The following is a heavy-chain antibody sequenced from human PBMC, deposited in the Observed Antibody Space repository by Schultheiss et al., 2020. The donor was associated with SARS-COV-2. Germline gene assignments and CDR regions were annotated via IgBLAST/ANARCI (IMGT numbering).Heavy chain of an antibody. CDR1: GFTVSSNY. Sequence: GGSLRLSCAASGFTVSSNYMSWVRQAPGKGLEWVSVIYSGGSTYYADSVKGRFTISRHNSKNTLYLQMNSLRAEDTAVYYCARDPYVQFYYYDSSGYSHFDYWGQGTLVTVSS. J-gene: IGHJ4*02. CDR3: ARDPYVQFYYYDSSGYSHFDY. CDR2: IYSGGST. D-gene: IGHD3-22*01. V-gene: IGHV3-53*01.